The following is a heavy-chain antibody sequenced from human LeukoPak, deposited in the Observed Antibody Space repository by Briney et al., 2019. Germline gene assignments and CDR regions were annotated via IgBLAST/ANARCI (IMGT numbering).Heavy chain of an antibody. Sequence: ASVKVSCKASGYTFTGYYMHWVRQAPGQGLEWMGIINPSGGSTSYAQKFQGRVTMTRDTSTSTVYMELSSLRSEDTAVYYCAREDLVTMIVVVPPSYGMDVWGQGTTVTVSS. J-gene: IGHJ6*02. CDR3: AREDLVTMIVVVPPSYGMDV. V-gene: IGHV1-46*01. CDR2: INPSGGST. D-gene: IGHD3-22*01. CDR1: GYTFTGYY.